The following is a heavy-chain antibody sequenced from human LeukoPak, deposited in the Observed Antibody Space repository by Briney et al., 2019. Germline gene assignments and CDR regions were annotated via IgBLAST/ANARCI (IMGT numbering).Heavy chain of an antibody. Sequence: ASLKVSCKASGYAFTDYYIHWVRQAPGQGPEWMGWVKPSNGETNLAQKLQGRVTMTRDTSINSAYIDLNSLRSDDTAVYYCARGRSSEDSGGYCHFDNWGQGTLVSVSS. J-gene: IGHJ4*02. D-gene: IGHD3-22*01. CDR1: GYAFTDYY. V-gene: IGHV1-2*02. CDR3: ARGRSSEDSGGYCHFDN. CDR2: VKPSNGET.